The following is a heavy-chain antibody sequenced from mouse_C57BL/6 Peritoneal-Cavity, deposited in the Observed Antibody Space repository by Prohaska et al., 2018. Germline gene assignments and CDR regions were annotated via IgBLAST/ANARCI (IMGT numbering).Heavy chain of an antibody. CDR1: GYTFTSYW. Sequence: QVQLQQPGAELVKPGASVKLSCKASGYTFTSYWMQWVKQRPGQGLELIGEIDPSDSYTNYNQKFKGKATLTVDTSSSTAYMQLSSLTSEDSAVYYCATLVFAYWGQGTLVTVSA. D-gene: IGHD2-10*02. CDR3: ATLVFAY. V-gene: IGHV1-50*01. CDR2: IDPSDSYT. J-gene: IGHJ3*01.